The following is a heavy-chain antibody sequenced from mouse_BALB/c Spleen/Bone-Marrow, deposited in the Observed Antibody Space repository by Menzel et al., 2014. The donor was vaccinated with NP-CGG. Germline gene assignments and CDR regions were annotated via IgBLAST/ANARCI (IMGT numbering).Heavy chain of an antibody. Sequence: DVQLQESGPDLVKPSQSLSLTCTVTGYSITSGYSWHWIRKFPGNKLEWMGYIHYSGSTNYNPSLKSRISITRDTSKNQFFLQLNSVTTEDTATYYCASITTVVVPFDYWGQGTTLTVSS. J-gene: IGHJ2*01. CDR2: IHYSGST. CDR1: GYSITSGYS. V-gene: IGHV3-1*02. CDR3: ASITTVVVPFDY. D-gene: IGHD1-1*01.